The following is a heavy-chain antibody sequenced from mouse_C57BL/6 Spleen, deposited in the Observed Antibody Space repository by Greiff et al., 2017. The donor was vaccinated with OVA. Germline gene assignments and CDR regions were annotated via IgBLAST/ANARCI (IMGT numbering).Heavy chain of an antibody. D-gene: IGHD1-3*01. Sequence: VQGVESGPGLVAPSQSLSITCTVSGFSLTSYGVHWVRQPPGKGLEWLVVIWSDGSTTYNSALKSRLSISKDNSKSQVFLKMNSLQTDDTAMYYCARHPYRTRDYAMDYWGQGTSVTVSS. J-gene: IGHJ4*01. CDR1: GFSLTSYG. V-gene: IGHV2-6-1*01. CDR2: IWSDGST. CDR3: ARHPYRTRDYAMDY.